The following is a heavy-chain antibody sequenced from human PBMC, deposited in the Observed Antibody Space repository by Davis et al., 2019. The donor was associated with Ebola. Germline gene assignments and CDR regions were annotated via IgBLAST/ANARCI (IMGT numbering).Heavy chain of an antibody. CDR1: GGSVNTVSYY. D-gene: IGHD3-16*01. CDR2: IYYNGFT. V-gene: IGHV4-39*01. J-gene: IGHJ4*02. CDR3: ARLGGPATNFDH. Sequence: MPSDTLSPTFAVSGGSVNTVSYYWCGIRQPPEKGLEWIGSIYYNGFTYYNPSLKSRVTISVDTSKNQFSVNLRSVTATDTATYYCARLGGPATNFDHWGQGTLVTVSS.